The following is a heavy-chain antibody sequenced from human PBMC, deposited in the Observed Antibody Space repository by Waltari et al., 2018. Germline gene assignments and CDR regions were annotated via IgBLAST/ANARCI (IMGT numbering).Heavy chain of an antibody. V-gene: IGHV3-9*03. Sequence: EVQLVESGGGLVQPGRSLRLSCAASGFTFDDYAMHWVRQAPGKGLEWVSGISWNSGRIGYADSVKGRFTISRDNAKNSLYLQMNSLRAEDMALYYCAKEWGSMVRGSYFDYWGQGTLVTVSS. D-gene: IGHD3-10*01. CDR3: AKEWGSMVRGSYFDY. J-gene: IGHJ4*02. CDR2: ISWNSGRI. CDR1: GFTFDDYA.